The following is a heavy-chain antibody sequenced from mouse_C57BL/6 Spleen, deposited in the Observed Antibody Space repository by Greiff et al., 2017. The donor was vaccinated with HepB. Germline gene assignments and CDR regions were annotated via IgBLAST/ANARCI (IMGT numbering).Heavy chain of an antibody. Sequence: QVQLQQSDAELVKPGASVKISCKVSGYTFTDHTIHWMKQRPEQGLEWIGYIYPRDGSTKYNEKFKGKATLTADKSSSTAYMQLNSLTSEDSAVYFCSSGVIITKVGTCFDYWGQGTTLTVSS. V-gene: IGHV1-78*01. CDR3: SSGVIITKVGTCFDY. CDR1: GYTFTDHT. CDR2: IYPRDGST. D-gene: IGHD1-1*01. J-gene: IGHJ2*01.